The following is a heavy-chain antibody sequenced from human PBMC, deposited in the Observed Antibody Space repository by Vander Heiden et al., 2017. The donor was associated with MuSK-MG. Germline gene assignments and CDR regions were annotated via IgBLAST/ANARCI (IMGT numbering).Heavy chain of an antibody. CDR3: ARSPADSVVVVAANDY. V-gene: IGHV4-39*01. Sequence: GWIRQPPGKGLEWIGSIYYSGSTYYNPSLKRRVTISVDTSKNQCSLKLSSVTAADTAVYYCARSPADSVVVVAANDYWGQGTLVTVSS. CDR2: IYYSGST. D-gene: IGHD2-15*01. J-gene: IGHJ4*02.